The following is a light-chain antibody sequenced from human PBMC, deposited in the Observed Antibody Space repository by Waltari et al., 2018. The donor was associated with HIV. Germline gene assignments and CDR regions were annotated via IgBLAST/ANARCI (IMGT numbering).Light chain of an antibody. V-gene: IGLV1-47*01. CDR2: SNN. Sequence: QSVLTQAPSASGTPGQRVTLSGSETGSNVGVNFVSWYQQLPGMAPKLLIYSNNERPSRVPDRFSGSKSGTSASLAISGLRSEDEAVYFCAAWDDSVSGWAFGEGTKVTVL. J-gene: IGLJ2*01. CDR1: GSNVGVNF. CDR3: AAWDDSVSGWA.